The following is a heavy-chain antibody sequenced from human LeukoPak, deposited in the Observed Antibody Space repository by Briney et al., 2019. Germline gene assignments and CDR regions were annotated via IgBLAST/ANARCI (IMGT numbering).Heavy chain of an antibody. V-gene: IGHV3-23*01. D-gene: IGHD2-2*01. CDR1: GFSFSSYW. Sequence: PGGSLRLSCAASGFSFSSYWMSWVRQAPGKGLEWVSAISGSGGSTYYADSVKGRFTITRDNSKNTLYLQMNSLRAEDTAVYYCAKVLRYCSSTSCYPYYFDYWGQGTLVTVSS. CDR2: ISGSGGST. CDR3: AKVLRYCSSTSCYPYYFDY. J-gene: IGHJ4*02.